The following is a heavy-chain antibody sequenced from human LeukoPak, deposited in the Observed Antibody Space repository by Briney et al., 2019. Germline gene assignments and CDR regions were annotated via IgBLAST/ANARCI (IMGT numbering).Heavy chain of an antibody. Sequence: SQTLSLTXTVSGGSIRSGSYYWSWIRQPAGKGLEWIGRIYTSGSTNYNPSLKSRVTISVDTSKNQFSLKLSSVTAADTAVYYCARDDCSSTSCYTWWGQGTLVTVSS. CDR2: IYTSGST. J-gene: IGHJ4*02. V-gene: IGHV4-61*02. CDR3: ARDDCSSTSCYTW. D-gene: IGHD2-2*02. CDR1: GGSIRSGSYY.